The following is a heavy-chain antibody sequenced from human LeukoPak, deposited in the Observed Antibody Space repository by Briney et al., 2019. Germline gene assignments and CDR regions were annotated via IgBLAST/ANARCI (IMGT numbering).Heavy chain of an antibody. D-gene: IGHD1-26*01. Sequence: GASVKVSCKASGYTFTGYYMHWVRQAPGQGLEWMGWINPNSGGTNYAQKFQGRVTMTRDTSISTACMELSRLRSEDTAVYYCARDRWELRLVGPPIFDYWGQGTLVTVSS. CDR1: GYTFTGYY. CDR3: ARDRWELRLVGPPIFDY. J-gene: IGHJ4*02. CDR2: INPNSGGT. V-gene: IGHV1-2*02.